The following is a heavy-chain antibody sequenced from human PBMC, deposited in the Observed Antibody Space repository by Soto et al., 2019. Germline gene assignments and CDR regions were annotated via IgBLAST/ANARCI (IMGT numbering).Heavy chain of an antibody. V-gene: IGHV4-59*01. Sequence: QVQLQESGPGLVKPSETLSLTCTVSGGSISSYYWSWIRQPPGKGLECIGYIYYSGSTNYNPSLMSRVTISVDTSKNQFSLKLSSVTAADTAVYYCARILPSYDSSGYGSVAFDIWGQGTRVTVSS. J-gene: IGHJ3*02. D-gene: IGHD3-22*01. CDR3: ARILPSYDSSGYGSVAFDI. CDR1: GGSISSYY. CDR2: IYYSGST.